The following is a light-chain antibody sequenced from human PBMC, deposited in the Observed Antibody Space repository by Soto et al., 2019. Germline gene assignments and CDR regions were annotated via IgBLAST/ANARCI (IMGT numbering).Light chain of an antibody. CDR1: ESISSY. CDR3: QQRSKWPLT. CDR2: DAS. V-gene: IGKV3-11*01. Sequence: EIVLTQSPATLSLSPGERATLSCRASESISSYLAWYQQKPGQAPSLLIYDASNRATGIPARFSGSGSGTDFTLTSDNLEAEDFAVYYCQQRSKWPLTFGGGTKVEIK. J-gene: IGKJ4*01.